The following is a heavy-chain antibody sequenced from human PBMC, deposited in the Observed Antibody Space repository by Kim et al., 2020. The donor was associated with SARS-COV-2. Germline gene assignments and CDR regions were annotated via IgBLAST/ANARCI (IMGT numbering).Heavy chain of an antibody. J-gene: IGHJ4*02. V-gene: IGHV3-30*18. D-gene: IGHD2-15*01. CDR2: ISYDGSDK. CDR3: AKGSGGRNLIDY. Sequence: GGSLRLSCAASGFTFSSYGMHWVRQAPGKGLEWVTIISYDGSDKYYADSVKGRFTISRDNSKNTLYLQMNSLRAEDTAVYYCAKGSGGRNLIDYWGQGTLVTVSS. CDR1: GFTFSSYG.